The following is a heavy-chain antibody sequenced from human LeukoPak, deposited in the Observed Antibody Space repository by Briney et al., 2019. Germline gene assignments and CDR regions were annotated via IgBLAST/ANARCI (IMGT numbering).Heavy chain of an antibody. CDR3: ARFASLSSSSSYDY. D-gene: IGHD6-6*01. CDR1: GFTFSDYY. Sequence: GGSLRLSCAASGFTFSDYYMSWIRQAPGKGLEWISYISSSASTIYYADSVRGRFTISRDNGKNSLYLQMNSLRAEDTAVYYCARFASLSSSSSYDYWGQGTLVTVSS. V-gene: IGHV3-11*04. CDR2: ISSSASTI. J-gene: IGHJ4*02.